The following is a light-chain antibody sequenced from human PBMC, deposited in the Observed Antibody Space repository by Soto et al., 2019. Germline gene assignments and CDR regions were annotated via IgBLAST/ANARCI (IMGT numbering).Light chain of an antibody. Sequence: QSALTQPPSVSGAPGQRVPISCTGSSSNIGAGYDVHWYQQLPGTAPKLLIYGNSNRPSGVPDRFSGSKSGTSASLAITGLQAEDEADYYCQSYDSTLSAYYVFGTGTKVTVL. CDR2: GNS. V-gene: IGLV1-40*01. CDR1: SSNIGAGYD. CDR3: QSYDSTLSAYYV. J-gene: IGLJ1*01.